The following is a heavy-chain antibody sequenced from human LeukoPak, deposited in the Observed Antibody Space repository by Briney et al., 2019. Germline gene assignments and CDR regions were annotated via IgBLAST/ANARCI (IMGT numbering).Heavy chain of an antibody. D-gene: IGHD6-13*01. CDR1: GFTFSSFS. CDR2: ISSGGRYI. Sequence: PGGSLRLSCAASGFTFSSFSMDWVRQAPGKGLEWVPSISSGGRYIFYADSVKGRFTISRDNAKNSLHLQMNSLRAEDTAVYYCARDRQQLGSEIDYWGQGTLVTVSS. J-gene: IGHJ4*02. CDR3: ARDRQQLGSEIDY. V-gene: IGHV3-21*01.